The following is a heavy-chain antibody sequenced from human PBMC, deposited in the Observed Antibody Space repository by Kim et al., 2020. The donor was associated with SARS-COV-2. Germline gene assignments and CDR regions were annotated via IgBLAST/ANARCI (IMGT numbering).Heavy chain of an antibody. CDR1: GGSISSGGYS. Sequence: SETLSLTCAVSGGSISSGGYSWSWIRQPPGKGLEWIGHIYHSGCTYYNPSLKSRVTISLDMSKNQFSLKLSSVTAADTAVYYCCRAQTASFDPRGQGTLVTVSS. J-gene: IGHJ5*02. CDR3: CRAQTASFDP. V-gene: IGHV4-30-2*01. CDR2: IYHSGCT.